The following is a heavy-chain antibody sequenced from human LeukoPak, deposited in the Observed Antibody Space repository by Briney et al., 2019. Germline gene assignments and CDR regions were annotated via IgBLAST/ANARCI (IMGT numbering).Heavy chain of an antibody. CDR1: GFTSSSYS. Sequence: GGSLRLSCAASGFTSSSYSMNWVRQAPGKGLEWVSSISSSSSYIYYADSVKGRFTISRDNAKNSLYLQMNSLRAEDTAVYYCARSDIVVVVAPVDYWGQGTLVTVSS. CDR2: ISSSSSYI. CDR3: ARSDIVVVVAPVDY. J-gene: IGHJ4*02. V-gene: IGHV3-21*01. D-gene: IGHD2-15*01.